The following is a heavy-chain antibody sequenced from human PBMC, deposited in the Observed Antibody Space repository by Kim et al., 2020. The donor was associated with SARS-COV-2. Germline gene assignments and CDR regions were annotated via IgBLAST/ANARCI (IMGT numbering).Heavy chain of an antibody. D-gene: IGHD4-17*01. J-gene: IGHJ4*02. V-gene: IGHV1-18*01. Sequence: NYAQKLQGRVTLTTDTSTSTAFLELRGLRSDDTSVYFCARDRGYGDDTFDYWGQGTLVTVSS. CDR3: ARDRGYGDDTFDY.